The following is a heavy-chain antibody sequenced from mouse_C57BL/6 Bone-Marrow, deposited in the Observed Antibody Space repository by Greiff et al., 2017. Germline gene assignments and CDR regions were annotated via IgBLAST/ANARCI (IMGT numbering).Heavy chain of an antibody. D-gene: IGHD1-1*01. Sequence: QVQLQQPGAELVRPGSSVKLSCKASGSTFTSYWMDWVKQRPGQGLEWIGNIYPSDSETHYNQKFKDKATLTVDKSSSTAYMQLSSLTSEDSAVYYCAVYYGSSGDYWGQGTTLTVSS. J-gene: IGHJ2*01. CDR1: GSTFTSYW. CDR3: AVYYGSSGDY. CDR2: IYPSDSET. V-gene: IGHV1-61*01.